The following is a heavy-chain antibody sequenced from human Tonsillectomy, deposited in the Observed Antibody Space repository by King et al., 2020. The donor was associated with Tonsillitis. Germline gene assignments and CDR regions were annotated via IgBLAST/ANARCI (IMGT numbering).Heavy chain of an antibody. Sequence: VQLQQWGAGLLKPSETLSLTCAVYGGSFSGYYWSWTRQPPGKGLEWIGEINHSGSTNYNPSLKSRVTISVDTSKNQFSLGLSSVTAADTAVYYCARVRRSTLPYGDFFDYWGQGTLVTVSS. CDR1: GGSFSGYY. V-gene: IGHV4-34*01. J-gene: IGHJ4*02. CDR2: INHSGST. CDR3: ARVRRSTLPYGDFFDY. D-gene: IGHD4-17*01.